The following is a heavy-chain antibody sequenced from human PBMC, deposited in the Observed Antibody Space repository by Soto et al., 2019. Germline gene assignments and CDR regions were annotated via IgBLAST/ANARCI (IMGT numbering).Heavy chain of an antibody. Sequence: PSETLSLTCTVSGGSISSGGYYWSWIRQHPGKGLEWIGYIYYSGSTYYNPSLKSRVTIPVDTSKNQFSLKLSSVTAADTAVYYCARYVGAPKLLVDYWGQGTLVTVSS. J-gene: IGHJ4*02. CDR1: GGSISSGGYY. V-gene: IGHV4-31*03. D-gene: IGHD1-26*01. CDR3: ARYVGAPKLLVDY. CDR2: IYYSGST.